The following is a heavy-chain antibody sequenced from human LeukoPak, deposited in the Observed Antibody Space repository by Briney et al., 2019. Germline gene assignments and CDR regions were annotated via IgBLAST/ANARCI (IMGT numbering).Heavy chain of an antibody. V-gene: IGHV4-4*02. CDR3: ARGFYGSGSYSSPGFHAFDV. CDR2: IYHSGIT. CDR1: GGSISSTDW. Sequence: SETLSVTRAVSGGSISSTDWWSWVRQPPGKGLEWIGDIYHSGITIYHPSLKSRVTISVDKSKNQFSLRLSSVTAADTAVYYCARGFYGSGSYSSPGFHAFDVWGPGTMFTVSS. J-gene: IGHJ3*01. D-gene: IGHD3-10*01.